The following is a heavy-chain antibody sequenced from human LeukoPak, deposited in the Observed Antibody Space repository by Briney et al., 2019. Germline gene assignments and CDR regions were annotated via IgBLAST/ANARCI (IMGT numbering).Heavy chain of an antibody. V-gene: IGHV1-18*01. CDR2: ISAYNGNT. CDR3: ARQGCSTTSCTDQYYYYGVDV. Sequence: ASVKVSCKASGYTFSSYGFIWVRQAPGQGLEWMGWISAYNGNTRYAQKLQGRVTMTTDTSTGTAHMELRGLRSDDTAVYYCARQGCSTTSCTDQYYYYGVDVWGQGTTVTVSS. CDR1: GYTFSSYG. J-gene: IGHJ6*02. D-gene: IGHD2-2*01.